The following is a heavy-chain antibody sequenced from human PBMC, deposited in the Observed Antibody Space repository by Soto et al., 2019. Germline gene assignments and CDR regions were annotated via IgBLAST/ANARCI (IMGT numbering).Heavy chain of an antibody. Sequence: GGSLRLSCTASGFTCGDYAMSWFRQAPGKGLEWVGFIRSKAYGGTTEYAASVKGRFTISRDDSKSIAYLQMNSLKTEDTAVYYCKNYYDSSGYYYNDAFDIWGQGTMVTVSS. D-gene: IGHD3-22*01. V-gene: IGHV3-49*03. CDR3: KNYYDSSGYYYNDAFDI. CDR1: GFTCGDYA. CDR2: IRSKAYGGTT. J-gene: IGHJ3*02.